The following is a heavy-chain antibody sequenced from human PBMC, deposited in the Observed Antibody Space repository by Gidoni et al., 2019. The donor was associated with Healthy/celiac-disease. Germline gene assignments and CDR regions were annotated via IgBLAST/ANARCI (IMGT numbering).Heavy chain of an antibody. Sequence: EVQLLESGGGLVQPGGSLRLSCAASGFTFSSYAMSWVRQAPGKGLEWVSAISGSGGSTYYADSVKGRFTISRDNSKNTLYLQMNSLRAEDTAVYYCAKDGLEGRYYGDYQDGSDYMDVWGKGTTVTISS. J-gene: IGHJ6*03. CDR3: AKDGLEGRYYGDYQDGSDYMDV. CDR1: GFTFSSYA. CDR2: ISGSGGST. V-gene: IGHV3-23*01. D-gene: IGHD4-17*01.